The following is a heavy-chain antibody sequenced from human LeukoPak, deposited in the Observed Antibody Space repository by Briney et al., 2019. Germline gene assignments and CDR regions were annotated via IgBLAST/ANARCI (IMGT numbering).Heavy chain of an antibody. J-gene: IGHJ4*02. V-gene: IGHV3-74*01. CDR2: VKSDGITT. D-gene: IGHD1-1*01. Sequence: GGSLRLSCAASGFTFSSYWMHWVRQVPGKGLVWVSLVKSDGITTTYADSVKGRFTISRDNSENTLYLQINSLRVEDTAVYYCAKDTPTTGYHLDSWGQGTLVTVSS. CDR1: GFTFSSYW. CDR3: AKDTPTTGYHLDS.